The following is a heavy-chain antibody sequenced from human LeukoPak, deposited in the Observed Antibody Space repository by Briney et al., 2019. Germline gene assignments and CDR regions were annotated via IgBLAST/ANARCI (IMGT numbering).Heavy chain of an antibody. CDR1: GGSISSSSYY. CDR2: IYYSGST. Sequence: SETLSLTCTVSGGSISSSSYYWGWIRQPPGKGLEWIGSIYYSGSTYYNPSLKSRVTISVDTSKNQFSLKLSSVTAADTAVYYCARHGIAAAGTYYMDVWGKGTTVTISS. J-gene: IGHJ6*03. D-gene: IGHD6-13*01. CDR3: ARHGIAAAGTYYMDV. V-gene: IGHV4-39*01.